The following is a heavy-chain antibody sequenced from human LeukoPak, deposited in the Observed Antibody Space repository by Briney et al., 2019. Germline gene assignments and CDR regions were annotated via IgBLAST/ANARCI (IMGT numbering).Heavy chain of an antibody. D-gene: IGHD3-22*01. CDR1: GGSISSSSYY. Sequence: PSETLSLTCTVSGGSISSSSYYWGWIRQPPGKGLEWIGSIYYSGSTYYNPSLKSRVTISADTSKNQFSLKLSSVNAADTAVYYCATPGGYYDSSGYFKDYWGQGTLVTVSS. J-gene: IGHJ4*02. V-gene: IGHV4-39*01. CDR2: IYYSGST. CDR3: ATPGGYYDSSGYFKDY.